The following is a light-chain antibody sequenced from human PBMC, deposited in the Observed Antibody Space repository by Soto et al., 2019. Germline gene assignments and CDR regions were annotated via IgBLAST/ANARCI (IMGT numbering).Light chain of an antibody. J-gene: IGLJ2*01. CDR3: SSYTSTNTLV. V-gene: IGLV2-14*01. Sequence: QSVLTQPASVSGSPGQSITISCTGTSSDVGDYNYVSWYQQHPGKAPKLIIYGVSNRPSGISNRFSGSKSGNTASLTISGLHAEDEADYYCSSYTSTNTLVFARGTKLTVL. CDR2: GVS. CDR1: SSDVGDYNY.